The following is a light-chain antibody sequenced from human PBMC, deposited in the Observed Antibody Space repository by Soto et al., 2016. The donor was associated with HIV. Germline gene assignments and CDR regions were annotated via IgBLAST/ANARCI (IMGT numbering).Light chain of an antibody. Sequence: SYVLTQPPSVSVAPGKTARITCGGNNIGSKSVHWYQQKPGQAPVLVVYDDSGRPSEIPERFSGSNSGNTATLTISRVEAGDEADFYCQVWDSSSDHPGVFGTGTKVTVL. J-gene: IGLJ1*01. V-gene: IGLV3-21*03. CDR2: DDS. CDR1: NIGSKS. CDR3: QVWDSSSDHPGV.